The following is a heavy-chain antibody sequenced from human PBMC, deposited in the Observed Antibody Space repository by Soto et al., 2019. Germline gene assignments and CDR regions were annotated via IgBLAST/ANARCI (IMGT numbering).Heavy chain of an antibody. Sequence: ASVKVSCKASGYTFTSYHMHWVRQAPGQGLEWIGKINPNGATTSYAQKFQGRVTMTRDTSTSTVYMELSSLRSEDTAVYYCAREGPFYYDSSAYKHGPKWFDPWGPRTLGTVSS. V-gene: IGHV1-46*01. D-gene: IGHD3-22*01. CDR2: INPNGATT. CDR1: GYTFTSYH. J-gene: IGHJ5*02. CDR3: AREGPFYYDSSAYKHGPKWFDP.